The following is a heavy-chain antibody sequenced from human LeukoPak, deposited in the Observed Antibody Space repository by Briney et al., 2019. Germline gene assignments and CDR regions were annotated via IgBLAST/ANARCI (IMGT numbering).Heavy chain of an antibody. D-gene: IGHD2-8*01. V-gene: IGHV3-64*01. CDR1: GFTFSTCA. CDR2: ISGNGDRT. Sequence: GGSLRLSCAASGFTFSTCAMHWVRQAPGKGLEYVAAISGNGDRTYYANSVKGRFTISRDNSKNTLYLQMGSPRPEDMAVYYCAREVYAGNWFDPWGQGTLVTVSS. CDR3: AREVYAGNWFDP. J-gene: IGHJ5*02.